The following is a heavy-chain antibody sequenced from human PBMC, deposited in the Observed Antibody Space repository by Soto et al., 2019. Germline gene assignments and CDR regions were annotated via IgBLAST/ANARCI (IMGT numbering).Heavy chain of an antibody. V-gene: IGHV3-33*01. CDR1: EFTFSNYG. Sequence: QVQLVESGGGVVQPGRSLRLSCAASEFTFSNYGMHWVRQAPGKGLEWVAVILNDGSNRYHADAVKDRFTISRDNSKNTLYLQMSSLRAADTAVYYCARDDEYSGNGMDVWGQGTTVTVS. CDR2: ILNDGSNR. CDR3: ARDDEYSGNGMDV. D-gene: IGHD3-10*01. J-gene: IGHJ6*02.